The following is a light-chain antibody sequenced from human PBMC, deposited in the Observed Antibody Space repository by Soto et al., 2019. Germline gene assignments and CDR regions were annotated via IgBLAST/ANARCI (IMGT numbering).Light chain of an antibody. V-gene: IGLV1-40*01. Sequence: QLVLTQPPSVSGAPGQRVTISCTGSSSNIGAGYDVHWYQQLPGTAPKLLIYGNTNRPSGVPDRFSGSKSGTSASLAITGLQPEDEADYYCQSYDSSLRGSVFGGGTKLTVL. CDR2: GNT. CDR3: QSYDSSLRGSV. CDR1: SSNIGAGYD. J-gene: IGLJ3*02.